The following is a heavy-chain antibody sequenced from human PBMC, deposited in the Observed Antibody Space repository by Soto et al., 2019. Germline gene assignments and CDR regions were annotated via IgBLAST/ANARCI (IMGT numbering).Heavy chain of an antibody. CDR1: GFTFRTYW. CDR3: ARGGTTNWSDWYFDI. V-gene: IGHV3-7*04. Sequence: EGQLVESGGGLVQPGGSLRLSCAASGFTFRTYWMTWVRQAPGKGLEWVANIKQDGGEIYYVDSVKGRFTISRDNARNSLHLQMNSLRAEDTAVYYCARGGTTNWSDWYFDIWGRGTLVIVSS. D-gene: IGHD1-1*01. J-gene: IGHJ2*01. CDR2: IKQDGGEI.